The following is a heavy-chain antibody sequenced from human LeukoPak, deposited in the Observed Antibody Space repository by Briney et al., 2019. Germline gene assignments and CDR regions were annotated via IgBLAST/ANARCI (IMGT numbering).Heavy chain of an antibody. CDR2: ISSSGSTI. D-gene: IGHD2-15*01. CDR3: ARPVVAATTPDTFDI. J-gene: IGHJ3*02. V-gene: IGHV3-48*04. Sequence: GGSLRLSCAASGFTFSSYNMNWVRQAPGKGLEWVSHISSSGSTIYYADSVKGRFTISRDNAKNSLYLQMNSLRAEDTAVYYCARPVVAATTPDTFDIWGQGTMVTVSS. CDR1: GFTFSSYN.